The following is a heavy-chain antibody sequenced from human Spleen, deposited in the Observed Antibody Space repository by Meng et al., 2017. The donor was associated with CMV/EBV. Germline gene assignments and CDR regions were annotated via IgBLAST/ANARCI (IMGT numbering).Heavy chain of an antibody. CDR1: GFTFSSYA. D-gene: IGHD1-7*01. CDR2: ISGSGGST. CDR3: AKDVTTGTTTSYYALDV. J-gene: IGHJ6*02. V-gene: IGHV3-23*01. Sequence: GESLKISCAASGFTFSSYAMSWVRQAPGKGLEWVSAISGSGGSTYYADSVKGRFTISRDNSKNTLYLQMNSLRAEDTAIYYCAKDVTTGTTTSYYALDVWGQGTAVTVSS.